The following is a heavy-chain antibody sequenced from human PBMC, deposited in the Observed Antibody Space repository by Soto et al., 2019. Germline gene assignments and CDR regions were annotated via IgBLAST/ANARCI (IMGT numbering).Heavy chain of an antibody. CDR3: ARGRVAARVDYYYGMDV. V-gene: IGHV4-59*01. Sequence: SETLSLTRPVSGCSFSSYYWSWIRQPPRKGLEWIGYIYYSGSTNYNPSLKSRVTISVDTSKNQFSLKLSSVTAADTAVYYCARGRVAARVDYYYGMDVWGQGTTVTVS. CDR1: GCSFSSYY. D-gene: IGHD2-15*01. J-gene: IGHJ6*02. CDR2: IYYSGST.